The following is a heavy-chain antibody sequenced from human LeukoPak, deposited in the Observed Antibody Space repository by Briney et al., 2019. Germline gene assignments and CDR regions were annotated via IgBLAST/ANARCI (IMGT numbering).Heavy chain of an antibody. CDR2: ISYDGSNR. J-gene: IGHJ4*02. D-gene: IGHD4/OR15-4a*01. V-gene: IGHV3-30-3*01. Sequence: GGSLRLSCVASGFTFSRYAMHWVRQAPGKGLEWVAVISYDGSNRYYADSAKGRFTISRDNSKNTLFLQVNSLRPEDRAMYYCARENYGDHYFDYWGQGTLVTVSS. CDR3: ARENYGDHYFDY. CDR1: GFTFSRYA.